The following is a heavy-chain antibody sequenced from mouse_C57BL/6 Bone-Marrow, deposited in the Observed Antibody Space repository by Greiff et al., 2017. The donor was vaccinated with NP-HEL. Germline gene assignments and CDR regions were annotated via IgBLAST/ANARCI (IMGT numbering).Heavy chain of an antibody. D-gene: IGHD1-1*01. CDR3: LITTVVATYYFDY. CDR2: INPNNGGT. Sequence: EVQLQQSGPELVKPGASVKMSCKASGYTFTDYNMHWVKQSHGKSLEWIGYINPNNGGTSYNQKFKGKATLTVNKSSSTAYMELRSLTSEDSAVYYCLITTVVATYYFDYWGQGTTLTVSS. J-gene: IGHJ2*01. V-gene: IGHV1-22*01. CDR1: GYTFTDYN.